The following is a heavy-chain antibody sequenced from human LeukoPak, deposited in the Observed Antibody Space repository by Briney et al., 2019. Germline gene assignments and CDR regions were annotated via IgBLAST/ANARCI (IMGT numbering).Heavy chain of an antibody. CDR3: ATRVKFGPGGSPWFDP. CDR2: IYPGNSDT. V-gene: IGHV5-51*01. Sequence: GESLKISCKGSGYSFTSYWIGWVRQVPGKGLGWMGIIYPGNSDTRYSPSFQGQVTTSANKSITTAYQQCSSLKTSHTAMYYCATRVKFGPGGSPWFDPWGQGTLVTVSS. CDR1: GYSFTSYW. J-gene: IGHJ5*02. D-gene: IGHD2-15*01.